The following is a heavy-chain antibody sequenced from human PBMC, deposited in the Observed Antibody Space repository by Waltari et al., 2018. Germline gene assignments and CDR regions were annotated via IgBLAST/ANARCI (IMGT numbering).Heavy chain of an antibody. J-gene: IGHJ4*02. CDR1: VVSISSSSYY. V-gene: IGHV4-39*01. Sequence: QLQLQASGPGLVKPSETLSFTCTVSVVSISSSSYYWGWSREPPGKGLEWIGSSYYCGRTYYNPSLKSRVTISVDTSKNQFSLKLSSVTAADTAVYYCATKRESSASGFDYWGQGTLVTVSS. CDR3: ATKRESSASGFDY. D-gene: IGHD6-19*01. CDR2: SYYCGRT.